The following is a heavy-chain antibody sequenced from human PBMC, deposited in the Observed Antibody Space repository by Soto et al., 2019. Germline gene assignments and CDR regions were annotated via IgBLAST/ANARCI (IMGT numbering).Heavy chain of an antibody. CDR3: ARDLEFRDGNISHLDY. CDR1: GGTFRNHV. CDR2: IIPIIGTP. J-gene: IGHJ4*02. V-gene: IGHV1-69*01. D-gene: IGHD3-10*01. Sequence: QVQLVQSGAEVKKPGSSVKVSCKASGGTFRNHVFNLVRQAPGQGLEWMGGIIPIIGTPNYAQKFQGRVTITADASTNTVYLDVSSLRSQDTAVYYCARDLEFRDGNISHLDYWGQGTLVTVSS.